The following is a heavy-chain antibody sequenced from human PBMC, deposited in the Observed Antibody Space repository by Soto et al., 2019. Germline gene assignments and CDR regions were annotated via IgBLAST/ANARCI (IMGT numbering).Heavy chain of an antibody. V-gene: IGHV1-69*01. CDR1: GDNFSKYG. CDR2: IIPLFGTP. Sequence: QVQLVQSGAEVKKPGSSVTVSCKASGDNFSKYGFSWVRQAPGQGLEWMGGIIPLFGTPDYAQRFQDRVTISEDEKTTTVYMGLRSLRDEDTGVYYCAPAWPRGTRIVVESGNFGMDVWGQGTAVT. D-gene: IGHD3-22*01. CDR3: APAWPRGTRIVVESGNFGMDV. J-gene: IGHJ6*02.